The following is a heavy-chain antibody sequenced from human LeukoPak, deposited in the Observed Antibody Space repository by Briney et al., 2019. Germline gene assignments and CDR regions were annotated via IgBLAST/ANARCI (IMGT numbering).Heavy chain of an antibody. CDR2: IYTSGST. V-gene: IGHV4-4*07. J-gene: IGHJ5*02. CDR3: AREVVTMIVVVTRPTNWFDP. Sequence: SGTLSLTCTVSGGSISSYYWSWIRQPAGKGLEWIGRIYTSGSTNYNPSLKSRVTMSVDTSKNQFSLKLSSVTAADTAVYYCAREVVTMIVVVTRPTNWFDPWGQGTLVTVSS. CDR1: GGSISSYY. D-gene: IGHD3-22*01.